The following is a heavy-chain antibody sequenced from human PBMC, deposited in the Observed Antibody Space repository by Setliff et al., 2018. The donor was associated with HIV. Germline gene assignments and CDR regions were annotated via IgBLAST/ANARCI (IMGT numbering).Heavy chain of an antibody. Sequence: ASVKVSCKASGGTFSSYTISWVRQAPGQGLEWMGRIIPILGIANYAQKSQGRVTITADKSTSTAYMELSSLRSEDTAVYYCARERGYFRITMIVVAAFDIWGQGTMVTVSS. D-gene: IGHD3-22*01. CDR3: ARERGYFRITMIVVAAFDI. CDR1: GGTFSSYT. J-gene: IGHJ3*02. V-gene: IGHV1-69*04. CDR2: IIPILGIA.